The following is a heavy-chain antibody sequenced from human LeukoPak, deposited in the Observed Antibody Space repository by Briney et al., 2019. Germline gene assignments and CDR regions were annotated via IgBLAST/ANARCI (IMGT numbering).Heavy chain of an antibody. D-gene: IGHD3-22*01. CDR2: INPNSGGT. CDR3: ARASSSRYYYDSSGYLFDY. Sequence: GASVKVSCKASGYTFTGYYMHWVRQAPGQGLEWMGWINPNSGGTNYAQKFQGRVTMTRDTSISTAYMELSRLRSDDTAVYYCARASSSRYYYDSSGYLFDYWGQGTLVTVSS. CDR1: GYTFTGYY. V-gene: IGHV1-2*02. J-gene: IGHJ4*02.